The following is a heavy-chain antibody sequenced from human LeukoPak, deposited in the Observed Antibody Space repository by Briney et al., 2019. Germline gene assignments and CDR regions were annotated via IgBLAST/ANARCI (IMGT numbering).Heavy chain of an antibody. CDR3: AGRMTWYGGDAFDI. J-gene: IGHJ3*02. D-gene: IGHD6-13*01. CDR2: IYYSGST. V-gene: IGHV4-59*12. CDR1: GGSISSYY. Sequence: SETLSLTCTVSGGSISSYYWSWIRQPPGKGLEWIGYIYYSGSTNYNPSLKSRVTISVDTSKNQFSLKLSSVTAADTAVYYCAGRMTWYGGDAFDIWGQGTMVTVSS.